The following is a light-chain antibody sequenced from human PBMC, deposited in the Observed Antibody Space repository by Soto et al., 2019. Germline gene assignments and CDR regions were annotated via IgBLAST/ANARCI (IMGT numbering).Light chain of an antibody. Sequence: QSALAPPSSVSGSPGQSITISCTVTSNDVGAYDSVSWYQQHPHKAPQVIIYRGTQRPSGASNRFSASTSGNAASLTISGLQADDEADYFCCSSAPESTYVCGPGTKVTVL. CDR1: SNDVGAYDS. J-gene: IGLJ1*01. V-gene: IGLV2-23*01. CDR2: RGT. CDR3: CSSAPESTYV.